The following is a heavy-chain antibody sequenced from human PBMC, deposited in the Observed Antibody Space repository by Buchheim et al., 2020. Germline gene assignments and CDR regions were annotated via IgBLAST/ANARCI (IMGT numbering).Heavy chain of an antibody. V-gene: IGHV1-2*02. D-gene: IGHD2-2*01. CDR2: INPNSGST. CDR3: ARDLSQLLRYYYYGMDV. Sequence: QVQLVQSGAEVKKPGASVKVSCKASGYTFTGYYMHWVRQAPGQGLEWMGWINPNSGSTNYAQKFQGRVTMTRDTSISTAYMELSRLRSDDTAVYYCARDLSQLLRYYYYGMDVWGQGTT. CDR1: GYTFTGYY. J-gene: IGHJ6*02.